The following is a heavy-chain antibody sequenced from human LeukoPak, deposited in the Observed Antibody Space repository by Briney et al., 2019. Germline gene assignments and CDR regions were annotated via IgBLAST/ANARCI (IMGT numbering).Heavy chain of an antibody. D-gene: IGHD1-7*01. CDR3: ARARNDNWNYVSNGMDV. CDR2: IIPIFGTA. V-gene: IGHV1-69*01. J-gene: IGHJ6*02. CDR1: GCTFSSYA. Sequence: GSSVKVSCKASGCTFSSYAISWVRQAPGQGLEWMGGIIPIFGTANYAQKFQGRVTITADESTSTAYMELSSLRSEDTAVYYCARARNDNWNYVSNGMDVWGQGTTVTVSS.